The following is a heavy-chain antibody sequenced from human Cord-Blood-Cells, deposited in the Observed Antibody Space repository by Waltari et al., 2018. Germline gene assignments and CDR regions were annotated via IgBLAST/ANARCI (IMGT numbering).Heavy chain of an antibody. V-gene: IGHV3-53*01. Sequence: EVQLVESGGGLIQPGGSLRLSCAASGFTVSSHYMSWVRQAPGKGLGWVSVIDSGCSTYYADPVKGRFTISRDNSKNTLYLQMNSLRAEDTAVYYCASADFWSGYTDAFDIWGQGTMVTVSS. CDR1: GFTVSSHY. CDR2: IDSGCST. CDR3: ASADFWSGYTDAFDI. J-gene: IGHJ3*02. D-gene: IGHD3-3*01.